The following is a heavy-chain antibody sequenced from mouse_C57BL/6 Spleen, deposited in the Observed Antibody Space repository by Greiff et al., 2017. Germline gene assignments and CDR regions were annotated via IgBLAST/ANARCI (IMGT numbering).Heavy chain of an antibody. CDR3: TFTTVVEAYAMDY. D-gene: IGHD1-1*01. Sequence: EVKLEESGAELVRPGASVKLSCTASGFNIKDYYMHWVKQRPEQGLEWIGRIDPEDGDTEYAPKFQGKATMTADTSSNTAYLQLSSLTSEDTAVYYCTFTTVVEAYAMDYWGQGTSVTVSS. J-gene: IGHJ4*01. CDR1: GFNIKDYY. V-gene: IGHV14-1*01. CDR2: IDPEDGDT.